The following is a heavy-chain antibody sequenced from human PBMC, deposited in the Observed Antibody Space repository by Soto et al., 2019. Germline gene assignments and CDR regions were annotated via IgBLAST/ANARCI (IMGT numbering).Heavy chain of an antibody. J-gene: IGHJ6*02. D-gene: IGHD3-16*01. CDR3: ARLPGPWGAVLYLSPFDGREPVPDADV. CDR2: ISFDGSKK. Sequence: QMQLVESGGGVVQPGRSLRLSCAASGFTFSSYPMHWVRQAPGKGLEWVAVISFDGSKKYYADSVKGRFFISNDNSMNLLSLQMNALGGEASPVSYCARLPGPWGAVLYLSPFDGREPVPDADVWSQGTAVTFSS. CDR1: GFTFSSYP. V-gene: IGHV3-30-3*01.